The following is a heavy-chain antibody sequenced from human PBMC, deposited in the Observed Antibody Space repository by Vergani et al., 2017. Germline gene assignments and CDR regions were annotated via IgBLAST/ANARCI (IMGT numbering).Heavy chain of an antibody. CDR3: ARARKFRFGVVWENWFDP. J-gene: IGHJ5*02. Sequence: QVQLVESGGGVVQRGGSLRLSCATSGFTLSNYDMQWIRQGPGKGLEFVAFIQVDGSNQYYADSVKGRFTLSRDFSKNTLFLQMNSLRAEDTAVYYCARARKFRFGVVWENWFDPWGQGTLVTVSS. CDR2: IQVDGSNQ. D-gene: IGHD3-3*01. V-gene: IGHV3-30*02. CDR1: GFTLSNYD.